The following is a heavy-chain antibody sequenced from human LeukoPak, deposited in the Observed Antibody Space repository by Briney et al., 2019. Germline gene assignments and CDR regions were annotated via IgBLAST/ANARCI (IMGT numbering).Heavy chain of an antibody. Sequence: GGSLRLSCAASGFTFSTYSMNWVRQAPGKGLEWVSYISSSSSTIYYADSVKGRFTISRDNAKNSLYLQMNSLRAEDTAVYYCAELGITMIGGVWGKGTTVTISS. CDR1: GFTFSTYS. CDR3: AELGITMIGGV. D-gene: IGHD3-10*02. V-gene: IGHV3-48*04. J-gene: IGHJ6*04. CDR2: ISSSSSTI.